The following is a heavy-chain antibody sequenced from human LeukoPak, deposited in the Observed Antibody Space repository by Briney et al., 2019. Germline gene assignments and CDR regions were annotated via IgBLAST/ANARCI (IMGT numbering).Heavy chain of an antibody. D-gene: IGHD3-10*01. J-gene: IGHJ5*02. V-gene: IGHV4-59*01. CDR1: GGSISSYY. Sequence: SETLSLTCTVSGGSISSYYWSWIRQPPGKGLEWIGYIYYSGSTNYNPSLKSRVTISVDTSKNQFSLKLSSVTAADTAVYYCARDRVWFGELRGALDWFDPWGQGTLVTVSS. CDR2: IYYSGST. CDR3: ARDRVWFGELRGALDWFDP.